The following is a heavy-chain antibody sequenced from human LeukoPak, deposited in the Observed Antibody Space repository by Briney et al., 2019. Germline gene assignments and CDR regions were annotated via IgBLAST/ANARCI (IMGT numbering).Heavy chain of an antibody. CDR3: VRDESWVPTYRFDC. CDR1: GFIFSNYY. J-gene: IGHJ4*02. V-gene: IGHV3-7*03. CDR2: INQDGNEK. D-gene: IGHD3-10*01. Sequence: QTGGSLGLSCAASGFIFSNYYMSWVRQTPWKGLEWLANINQDGNEKNYVGSVKGRFTISRDNAKNSVYLQMNSLRAEDTAIYYCVRDESWVPTYRFDCWGQGTLVTVSS.